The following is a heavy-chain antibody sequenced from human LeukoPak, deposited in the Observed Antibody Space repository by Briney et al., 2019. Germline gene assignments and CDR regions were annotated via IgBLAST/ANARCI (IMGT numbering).Heavy chain of an antibody. J-gene: IGHJ4*02. CDR2: INPSGGST. Sequence: ASVKVSCKASGYTFTSYYMHWVRQAPGQGLEWMGIINPSGGSTSYAQKFQGRVTMTRDMSTSTVYMELSSLRSEDTAVYYCAGHVDTAMPFDYWGQGTLVTVSS. D-gene: IGHD5-18*01. V-gene: IGHV1-46*01. CDR3: AGHVDTAMPFDY. CDR1: GYTFTSYY.